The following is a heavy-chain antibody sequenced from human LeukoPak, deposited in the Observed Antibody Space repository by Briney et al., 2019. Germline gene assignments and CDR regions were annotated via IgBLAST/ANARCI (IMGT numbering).Heavy chain of an antibody. V-gene: IGHV4-59*01. J-gene: IGHJ5*02. CDR3: ARGGWSLDP. Sequence: SETLSLTCTVSHGAISNNYWSWIRQPPGKGLEWIGYIYYSGSTNYKPSLKSRVTMSVDTSKNQISLKLSSVTAADTAVYYCARGGWSLDPWGQGTLVTVSS. CDR2: IYYSGST. CDR1: HGAISNNY. D-gene: IGHD2-15*01.